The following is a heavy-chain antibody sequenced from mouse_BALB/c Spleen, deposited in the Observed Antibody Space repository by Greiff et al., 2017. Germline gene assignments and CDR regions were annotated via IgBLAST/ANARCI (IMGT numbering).Heavy chain of an antibody. Sequence: DVHLVESGGGLVKPGGSLKLSCAASGFAFSSYDMSWVRQTPEKRLEWVAYISSGGGSTYYPDTVKGRFTISRDNAKNTLYLQMSSLKSEDTAMYYCARHGYSFAYWGQGTLVTVSA. D-gene: IGHD2-3*01. CDR2: ISSGGGST. CDR1: GFAFSSYD. V-gene: IGHV5-12-1*01. J-gene: IGHJ3*01. CDR3: ARHGYSFAY.